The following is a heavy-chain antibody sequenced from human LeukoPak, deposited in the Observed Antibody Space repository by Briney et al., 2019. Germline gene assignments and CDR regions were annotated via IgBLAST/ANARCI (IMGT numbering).Heavy chain of an antibody. J-gene: IGHJ5*02. CDR1: GGSISSYY. CDR3: ARDPHQYCSGGSCYYNWFGP. Sequence: PSETLSLTCTVSGGSISSYYWSWIRQPAGKGLEWIGRIYTSGSTNYNPSLKSRVTMSVDTSKNQFSLKLSSVTAADTAVYYCARDPHQYCSGGSCYYNWFGPWGQGTLVTVPS. V-gene: IGHV4-4*07. CDR2: IYTSGST. D-gene: IGHD2-15*01.